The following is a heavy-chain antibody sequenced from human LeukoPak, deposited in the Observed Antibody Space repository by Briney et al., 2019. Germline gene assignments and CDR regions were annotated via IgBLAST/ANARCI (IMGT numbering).Heavy chain of an antibody. CDR3: AREIAAAGFDY. D-gene: IGHD6-13*01. Sequence: PSETLSLTCTVSGGSINPYYWSWIRQPPGRGLEWIGYIYYSGSTNYNPSLKSRVTISVDTSKNQFSLKLSSVTAADTAVYYCAREIAAAGFDYWGQGTLVTVSS. CDR2: IYYSGST. J-gene: IGHJ4*02. V-gene: IGHV4-59*01. CDR1: GGSINPYY.